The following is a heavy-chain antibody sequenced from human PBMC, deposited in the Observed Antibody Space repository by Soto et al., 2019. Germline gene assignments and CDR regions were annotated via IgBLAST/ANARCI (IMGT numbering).Heavy chain of an antibody. CDR1: GLTFRSHW. V-gene: IGHV3-74*01. CDR2: SKSDGSSA. J-gene: IGHJ5*02. Sequence: LGPSFVASGLTFRSHWMHWVRQSPGKGLVWVSQSKSDGSSANYADAVKGRFTFSRDNAKKTLYLQMNSLRDEDTAVNYCARGACNAISCHGFDPWGPGTMDTVSS. CDR3: ARGACNAISCHGFDP. D-gene: IGHD2-2*01.